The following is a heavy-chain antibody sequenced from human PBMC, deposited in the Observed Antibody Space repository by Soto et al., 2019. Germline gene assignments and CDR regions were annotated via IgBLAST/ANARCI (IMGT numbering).Heavy chain of an antibody. CDR2: IDPSDSYT. J-gene: IGHJ6*02. CDR1: GYSFTSYW. D-gene: IGHD3-3*01. CDR3: ARGNYVLRFLEWLPAYYYYGMDV. Sequence: PGESLKISCKGSGYSFTSYWISWVRQMPGKGLEWMGRIDPSDSYTNYSPSFQGHVTISADKSISTAYLQWSSLKASDTAMYYCARGNYVLRFLEWLPAYYYYGMDVWGQGTTVTVS. V-gene: IGHV5-10-1*01.